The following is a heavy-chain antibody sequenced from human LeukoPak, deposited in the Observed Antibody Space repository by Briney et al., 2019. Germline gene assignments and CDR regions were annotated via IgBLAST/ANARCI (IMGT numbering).Heavy chain of an antibody. J-gene: IGHJ5*02. V-gene: IGHV4-34*01. CDR2: INHSGST. CDR1: GXSFSGYY. CDR3: ARGRYDFWSGYYSGSDRGFDP. D-gene: IGHD3-3*01. Sequence: PSETLSLTCAVYGXSFSGYYWSWIRQPPGKGQEWIGEINHSGSTNYNPSLKSRVTISVDTSKNQFSLKLSSVTAADTAVYYCARGRYDFWSGYYSGSDRGFDPWGQGTLVTVSS.